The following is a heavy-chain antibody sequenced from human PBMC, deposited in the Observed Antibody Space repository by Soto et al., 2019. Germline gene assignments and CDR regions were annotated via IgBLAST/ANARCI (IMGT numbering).Heavy chain of an antibody. CDR1: GGSISSGGYY. D-gene: IGHD6-19*01. CDR3: ARGGWSENYFDY. J-gene: IGHJ4*02. V-gene: IGHV4-31*03. Sequence: QVQLQESGPGLVKPSQTLSLTCTVSGGSISSGGYYWSWIRQHPGKGLEWMGYIYYSGSTYYNPYLKSRVTISVDTSKNQFSLKLSSVTAADTAVYYCARGGWSENYFDYWGQGTLVTVSS. CDR2: IYYSGST.